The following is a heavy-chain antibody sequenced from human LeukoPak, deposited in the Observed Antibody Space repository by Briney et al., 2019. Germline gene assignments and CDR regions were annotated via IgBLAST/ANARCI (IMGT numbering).Heavy chain of an antibody. CDR2: INHSGST. D-gene: IGHD3-10*01. CDR3: PITMVRGGFDAFDI. Sequence: SETLSLTCAVYGGSFSGYYWSWIRQPPGKGLEWIGEINHSGSTNYNPSLKSRVTISVDTSKNQFSLKLSSVTAADTAVYYCPITMVRGGFDAFDIWGQGTMVTVSS. J-gene: IGHJ3*02. V-gene: IGHV4-34*01. CDR1: GGSFSGYY.